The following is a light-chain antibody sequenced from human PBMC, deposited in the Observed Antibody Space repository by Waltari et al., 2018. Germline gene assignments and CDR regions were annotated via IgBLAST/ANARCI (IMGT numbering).Light chain of an antibody. V-gene: IGKV4-1*01. J-gene: IGKJ1*01. CDR3: QQYFSSPPWT. CDR2: WAS. CDR1: QRLFYSSNNENY. Sequence: DIVLTQSPDSLAVSLGESATIHCKSSQRLFYSSNNENYLAWYQQKPGQPPRMLIYWASNRESGVPDRFSGSGSGTDFTLTISGLQAEDVAVYYCQQYFSSPPWTFGQGTKVEIK.